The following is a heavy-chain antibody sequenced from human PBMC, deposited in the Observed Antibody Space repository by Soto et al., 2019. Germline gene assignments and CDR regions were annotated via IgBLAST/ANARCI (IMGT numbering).Heavy chain of an antibody. Sequence: QVQLVQSGAGVKKPGASVKVSCKASGYSFTTYYMHWVRQAPGQGLEWMGMINPSGGSTTYAQKFQGRVTMTRDTSTRAVYMELSSLRSEDTAVYYCARALGDILTGWYFDYWGQGTLVTVSS. CDR2: INPSGGST. CDR1: GYSFTTYY. V-gene: IGHV1-46*03. CDR3: ARALGDILTGWYFDY. D-gene: IGHD3-9*01. J-gene: IGHJ4*02.